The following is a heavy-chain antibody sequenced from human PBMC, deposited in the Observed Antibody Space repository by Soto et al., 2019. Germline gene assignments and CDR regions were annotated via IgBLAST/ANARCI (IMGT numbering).Heavy chain of an antibody. J-gene: IGHJ4*02. CDR2: ISTGGSTI. Sequence: GGSLRLSCTASGFTFRAYYMNWIRQAPGKGLEWVSYISTGGSTIFYAYSVKGRFTISRDNDKNSLSLQMDSLRADDTGVYYCARGSPQFWQLFDTWGQGALVTVS. V-gene: IGHV3-11*01. CDR1: GFTFRAYY. CDR3: ARGSPQFWQLFDT. D-gene: IGHD3-3*01.